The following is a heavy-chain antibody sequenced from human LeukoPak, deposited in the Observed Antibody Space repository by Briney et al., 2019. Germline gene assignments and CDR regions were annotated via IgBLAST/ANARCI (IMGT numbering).Heavy chain of an antibody. CDR3: ARDIRDYYDSSGYYEVLAAPLFDY. D-gene: IGHD3-22*01. CDR2: IKHDGSEK. CDR1: GFTFSSFW. Sequence: GGSLRLSCAASGFTFSSFWMSWVRQAPGKGLEWVANIKHDGSEKYYVDSVKGRFTISRDNAKNSLYLQMNSLRAEDTAVYYCARDIRDYYDSSGYYEVLAAPLFDYWGQGTLVTVSS. J-gene: IGHJ4*02. V-gene: IGHV3-7*04.